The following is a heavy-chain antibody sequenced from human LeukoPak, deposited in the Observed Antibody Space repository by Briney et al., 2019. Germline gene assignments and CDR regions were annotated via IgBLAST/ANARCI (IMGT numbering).Heavy chain of an antibody. CDR1: GYTFTSYY. CDR3: ARSPPANIPDDY. CDR2: INPSGGST. V-gene: IGHV1-46*01. D-gene: IGHD2/OR15-2a*01. J-gene: IGHJ4*02. Sequence: GASVKVSCKASGYTFTSYYMHWVRQAPGQGLEWMGIINPSGGSTGYAQKFQGRVTMTRDTSTSTVYMELSSLRSEDTAVYYCARSPPANIPDDYWGQGTLVTVSS.